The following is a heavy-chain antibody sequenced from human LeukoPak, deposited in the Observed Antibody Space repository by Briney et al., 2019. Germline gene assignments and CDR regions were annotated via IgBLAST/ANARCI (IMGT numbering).Heavy chain of an antibody. CDR2: INPSGGST. D-gene: IGHD3-9*01. V-gene: IGHV1-46*01. CDR3: ARGSGLRYFDPIGDAFDI. J-gene: IGHJ3*02. CDR1: GYTFTSYG. Sequence: GASVKVSCKASGYTFTSYGISWVRQAPGQGLEWMGIINPSGGSTSYAQKFQGRVTMTRDTYTSTVYMELRSRRSEDTAVYYCARGSGLRYFDPIGDAFDIWGQGTMVTVSS.